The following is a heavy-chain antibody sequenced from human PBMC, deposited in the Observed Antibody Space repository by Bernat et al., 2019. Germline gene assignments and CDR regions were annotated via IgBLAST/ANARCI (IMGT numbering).Heavy chain of an antibody. D-gene: IGHD2/OR15-2a*01. CDR1: GFSFRTYG. CDR3: ARDWSFYGIFDY. J-gene: IGHJ4*02. Sequence: QVQLVESGGGVVQPGRSLRLSCAASGFSFRTYGMHWVRQAPGKVLEWVAVIWYDGSNKYYADSVKGRFTISRDNSKNTLYLQMNSMRDEDTAVYYCARDWSFYGIFDYWGQGTLVTVSS. V-gene: IGHV3-33*01. CDR2: IWYDGSNK.